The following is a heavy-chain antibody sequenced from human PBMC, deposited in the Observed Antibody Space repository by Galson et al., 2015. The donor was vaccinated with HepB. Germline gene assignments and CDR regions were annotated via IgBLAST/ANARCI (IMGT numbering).Heavy chain of an antibody. J-gene: IGHJ6*02. CDR2: ISAYNGNT. V-gene: IGHV1-18*01. Sequence: SVKVSCKASGYTFTSYGISWVRQAPGQGLEWMGWISAYNGNTNYAQKLQGRVTMTTDTSTSTAYMELRSLRSDDTAVYYCARDTPYCSSTSCYGRLYYGMDVWGQGTTVTVSS. D-gene: IGHD2-2*01. CDR3: ARDTPYCSSTSCYGRLYYGMDV. CDR1: GYTFTSYG.